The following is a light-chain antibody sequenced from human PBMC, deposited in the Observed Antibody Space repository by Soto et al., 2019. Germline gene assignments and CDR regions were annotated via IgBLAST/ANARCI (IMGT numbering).Light chain of an antibody. CDR3: TSYAGTYSFFYV. J-gene: IGLJ1*01. Sequence: LTQPPSASGSPGQSVTISCTGTSSDVGAYNYVSRYQQLLGKAPKLIIYEVSKRPSGVPDRFSGSKSGNTASLTVSGLQAEDEADYYCTSYAGTYSFFYVFGTGTKVTVL. CDR1: SSDVGAYNY. CDR2: EVS. V-gene: IGLV2-8*01.